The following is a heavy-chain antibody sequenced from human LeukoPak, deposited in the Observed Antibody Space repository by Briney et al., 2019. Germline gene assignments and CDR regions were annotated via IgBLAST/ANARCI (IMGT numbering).Heavy chain of an antibody. CDR2: ISYDGSNK. CDR1: GFTFSSYA. V-gene: IGHV3-30-3*01. Sequence: GGSLRLSCAASGFTFSSYAMHWVRQAPGKGLEWVAVISYDGSNKYYADSVKGRFTISRDNSQNTLYLQMNSLRAEDTAVYYCARDRVPFIGKYYFDYWGQGTLVTVSS. J-gene: IGHJ4*02. CDR3: ARDRVPFIGKYYFDY. D-gene: IGHD1-26*01.